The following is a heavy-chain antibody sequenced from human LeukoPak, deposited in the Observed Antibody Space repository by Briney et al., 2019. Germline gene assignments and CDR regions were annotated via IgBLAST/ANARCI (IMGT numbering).Heavy chain of an antibody. Sequence: GGSLRLSCAASGFTFSYYGMHWVRQAPGKGLEWVAFIRYDGNDKFCADSVKGRFTISRDTSRNTLYLQMNSLRTDDTAVYYCAKDLMRDRWFGESWGQGTLVTVSS. V-gene: IGHV3-30*02. CDR2: IRYDGNDK. CDR3: AKDLMRDRWFGES. D-gene: IGHD3-10*01. CDR1: GFTFSYYG. J-gene: IGHJ5*02.